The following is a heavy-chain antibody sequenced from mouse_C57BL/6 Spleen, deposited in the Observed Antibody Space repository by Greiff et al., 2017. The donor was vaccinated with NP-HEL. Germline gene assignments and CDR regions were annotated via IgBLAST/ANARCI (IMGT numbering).Heavy chain of an antibody. V-gene: IGHV14-1*01. J-gene: IGHJ3*01. D-gene: IGHD1-1*01. CDR1: GFNIKDYY. CDR2: IDPEDGDT. Sequence: DVKLQESGAELVRPGASVKLSCTASGFNIKDYYMHWVKQRPEQGLEWIGRIDPEDGDTEYAPKFQGKATMTADTSSNTAYLQLSSLTSEDTAVYYCTKYYGTPWFAYWGQGTLVTVSA. CDR3: TKYYGTPWFAY.